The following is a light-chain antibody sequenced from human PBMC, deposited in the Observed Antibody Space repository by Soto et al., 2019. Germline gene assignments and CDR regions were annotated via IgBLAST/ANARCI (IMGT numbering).Light chain of an antibody. V-gene: IGKV3-20*01. Sequence: EVVLTQSPATLSLSPGERATLSCRASQTVNINFLAWYQQKPGQAPRLLIYGASSRATGIPDRFSGSGSETDFTLSSRSLEPEDFALYCCQHYGSGTFGQATSVEIK. J-gene: IGKJ1*01. CDR2: GAS. CDR3: QHYGSGT. CDR1: QTVNINF.